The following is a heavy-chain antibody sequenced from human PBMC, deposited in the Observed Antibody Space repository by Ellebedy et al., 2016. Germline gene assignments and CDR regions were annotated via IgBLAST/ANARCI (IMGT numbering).Heavy chain of an antibody. V-gene: IGHV3-23*01. CDR1: GLTVSSFF. Sequence: GGSLRLXCAPSGLTVSSFFMGWVRRAPGKGLEWVSTMRGDGAKTHLADSVKGRFTISRDNSKNTLYLQMNNLRVDDTALYYCRQGHYFDQWGQGALVTVSS. J-gene: IGHJ4*02. CDR2: MRGDGAKT. CDR3: RQGHYFDQ.